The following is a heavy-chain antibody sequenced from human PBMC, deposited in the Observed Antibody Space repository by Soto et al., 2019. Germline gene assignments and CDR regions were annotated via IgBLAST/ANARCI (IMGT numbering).Heavy chain of an antibody. J-gene: IGHJ4*02. CDR3: ARAFLAYFDY. CDR1: GFTVSSNY. D-gene: IGHD3-3*01. Sequence: GGSLRLSCAASGFTVSSNYVTWVRQAPGKGLGWVSIIYSSSTTYYADSVRGRFTISRDDSKNTVYLQMNSLRVEDTAVYYCARAFLAYFDYWCQGNLVTVSS. V-gene: IGHV3-66*01. CDR2: IYSSSTT.